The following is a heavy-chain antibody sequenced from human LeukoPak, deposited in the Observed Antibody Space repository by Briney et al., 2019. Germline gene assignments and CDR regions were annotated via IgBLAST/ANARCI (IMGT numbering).Heavy chain of an antibody. Sequence: SETLSLTCTVSGGSISSSSYYWGWIRQPPGKGLEWIGSIYYSGSTYYNPSLKSRVTISVDTSKNQFSLKLSSVTAADTAVYYCARGDYYGSGRYVYYYYMDVWGKGTTVTVSS. CDR1: GGSISSSSYY. J-gene: IGHJ6*03. CDR3: ARGDYYGSGRYVYYYYMDV. CDR2: IYYSGST. D-gene: IGHD3-10*01. V-gene: IGHV4-39*07.